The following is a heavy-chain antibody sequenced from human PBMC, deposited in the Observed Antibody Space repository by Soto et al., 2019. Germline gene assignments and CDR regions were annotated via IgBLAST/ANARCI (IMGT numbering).Heavy chain of an antibody. J-gene: IGHJ4*02. V-gene: IGHV4-34*01. D-gene: IGHD6-6*01. CDR2: ISQSGNT. CDR1: SGSFSGYY. CDR3: ARAPKVSGSSQTRPDF. Sequence: SETLSLTCSIYSGSFSGYYWSWIRQPPGKGLEWIGEISQSGNTNYSPSLKSRVSISIDTSKKQFSQNLASVSAADTAVYYCARAPKVSGSSQTRPDFWGQGTLVTVSS.